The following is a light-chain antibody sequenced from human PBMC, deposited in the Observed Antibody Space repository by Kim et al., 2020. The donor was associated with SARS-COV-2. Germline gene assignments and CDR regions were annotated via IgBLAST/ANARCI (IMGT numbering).Light chain of an antibody. CDR3: CSYTSSSTWV. J-gene: IGLJ3*02. CDR1: SSDVGGYNY. CDR2: DVS. V-gene: IGLV2-14*03. Sequence: QSALTQPASVSGSPGQSITISCTGTSSDVGGYNYVCWYQQHPGKAPKLMIYDVSNRPSGVSNRFSGSKSGNTASLTISGLQAEDEADYYCCSYTSSSTWVFGGGTQLTVL.